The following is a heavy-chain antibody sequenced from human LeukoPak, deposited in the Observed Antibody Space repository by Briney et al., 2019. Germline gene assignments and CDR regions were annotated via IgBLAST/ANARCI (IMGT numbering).Heavy chain of an antibody. CDR2: FYPGDSDT. CDR3: ARGTTGTSDGMDV. J-gene: IGHJ6*02. CDR1: GYTLPNYW. Sequence: GESLMISCKGSGYTLPNYWIVWVRQMPGKGLEWMGSFYPGDSDTRYSPSFQGQVTISADKSISTAYLQWSSLKASDTAMYYCARGTTGTSDGMDVWGQGTTVTVSS. V-gene: IGHV5-51*01. D-gene: IGHD1-1*01.